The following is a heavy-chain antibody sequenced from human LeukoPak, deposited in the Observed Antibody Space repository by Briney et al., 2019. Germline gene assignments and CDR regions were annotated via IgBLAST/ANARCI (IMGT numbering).Heavy chain of an antibody. D-gene: IGHD5-18*01. J-gene: IGHJ4*02. Sequence: SETLSLTCVLYGGSSSGYYWSWIRQPPGKGLEWIGEINHSRSTNYNPSLKSRVTISVDTSKNQFSLKLSSVTAADTAVYYCARGSRTAMVTFDYWGQGTLVTVSS. CDR1: GGSSSGYY. CDR3: ARGSRTAMVTFDY. V-gene: IGHV4-34*01. CDR2: INHSRST.